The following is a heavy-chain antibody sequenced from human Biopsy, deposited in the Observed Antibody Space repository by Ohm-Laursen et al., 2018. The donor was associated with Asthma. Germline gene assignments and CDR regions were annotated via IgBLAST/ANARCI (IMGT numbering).Heavy chain of an antibody. CDR2: INAGNGNT. CDR3: ARTYYDFLTGQVNDAFGI. Sequence: GSSVKVSCNASGYTFINYAIHWVRQAPGQRLEWMGWINAGNGNTKYSQKFQGRVTITRDTSASTAYMDLSSLRSEDTAVCYCARTYYDFLTGQVNDAFGIWGQGTVVTVSS. J-gene: IGHJ3*02. CDR1: GYTFINYA. D-gene: IGHD3-9*01. V-gene: IGHV1-3*01.